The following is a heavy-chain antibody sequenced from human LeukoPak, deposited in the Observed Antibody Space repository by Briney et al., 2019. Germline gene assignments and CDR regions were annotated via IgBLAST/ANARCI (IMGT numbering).Heavy chain of an antibody. V-gene: IGHV3-33*01. Sequence: QPGRSLILSCAASGFTFSSYGMHWVRQAPGKGLEWVAVIWYDGSNKYYADSVKGRFTISRDNSKNTLYLQMNSLRAEDTAVYYCAIDPTGVAGSIFDYWGQGTLVTVSS. CDR3: AIDPTGVAGSIFDY. CDR2: IWYDGSNK. J-gene: IGHJ4*02. CDR1: GFTFSSYG. D-gene: IGHD6-19*01.